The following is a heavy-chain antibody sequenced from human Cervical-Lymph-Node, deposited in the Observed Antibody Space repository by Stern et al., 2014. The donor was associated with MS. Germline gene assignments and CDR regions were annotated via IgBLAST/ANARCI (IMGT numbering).Heavy chain of an antibody. J-gene: IGHJ6*02. V-gene: IGHV1-69*09. CDR2: IIPILGIA. CDR1: GGTFSSYT. CDR3: ARVADIVVVPGDNGMDV. D-gene: IGHD2-2*01. Sequence: QLVQSGAEVKKPGSSVKVSCKASGGTFSSYTISWVRQAPGQGLEWMGRIIPILGIAKYAQKFQGRVTITADKSTRTVYMELSSLRSEDTAVYYCARVADIVVVPGDNGMDVWGQGTTVTVSS.